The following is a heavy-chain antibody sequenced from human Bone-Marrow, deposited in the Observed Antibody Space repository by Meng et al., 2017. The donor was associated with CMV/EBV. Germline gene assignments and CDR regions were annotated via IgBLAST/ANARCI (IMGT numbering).Heavy chain of an antibody. Sequence: GGSLRLSCAASGFTFSDYYMSWIRQAPGKGLEWVSYISSSGSTIYYADSVKGRFTISRDNANNSLYLQMNSLRPEDTAVYYCARSQLLYYYYVMAFWGQGPTVPVTS. CDR1: GFTFSDYY. D-gene: IGHD2-2*01. V-gene: IGHV3-11*01. J-gene: IGHJ6*02. CDR3: ARSQLLYYYYVMAF. CDR2: ISSSGSTI.